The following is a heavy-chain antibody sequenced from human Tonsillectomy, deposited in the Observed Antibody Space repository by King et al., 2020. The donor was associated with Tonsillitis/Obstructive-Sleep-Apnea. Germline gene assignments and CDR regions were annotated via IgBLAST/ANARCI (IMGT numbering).Heavy chain of an antibody. V-gene: IGHV3-66*01. CDR3: ARELSTTVRGPFDY. J-gene: IGHJ4*02. D-gene: IGHD3-10*01. CDR1: GFTVSINY. CDR2: IYSGGST. Sequence: EVQLVESGGGLVQPGGSLRLSCAASGFTVSINYMSWVRQAPGKGLEWVSVIYSGGSTHYADSVKGRFTISRDNSKNTLYLQMNSLRAEDTAVYYCARELSTTVRGPFDYRGRGPLVTVSS.